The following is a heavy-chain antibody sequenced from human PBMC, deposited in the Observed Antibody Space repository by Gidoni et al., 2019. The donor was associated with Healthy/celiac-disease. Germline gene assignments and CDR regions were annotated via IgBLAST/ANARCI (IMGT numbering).Heavy chain of an antibody. Sequence: QVQLVESGGGVVQPGRSLRLSCAASGFTFSSYGMHWVRKAPGKGLEWVAVISYDGSNKYYADSVKGRFTISRDNSKNTLYLQMNSLRAEDTAVYYCAREDYGDYVSWFDPWGQGTLVTVSS. J-gene: IGHJ5*02. CDR1: GFTFSSYG. D-gene: IGHD4-17*01. CDR2: ISYDGSNK. V-gene: IGHV3-30*03. CDR3: AREDYGDYVSWFDP.